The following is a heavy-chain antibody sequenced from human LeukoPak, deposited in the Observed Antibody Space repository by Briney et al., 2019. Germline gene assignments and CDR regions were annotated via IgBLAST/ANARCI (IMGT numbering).Heavy chain of an antibody. CDR1: GFTFSNYN. CDR2: ISSSSNII. Sequence: GGPLRLSCTASGFTFSNYNMNWVRQPPGKGLQWVSYISSSSNIIYYADSVKGRFTISRDNAKNSLFLQMNSLRAEDTAVYYCARDFAREFTIDYWGQGTLVTVSS. D-gene: IGHD3-10*01. V-gene: IGHV3-48*01. CDR3: ARDFAREFTIDY. J-gene: IGHJ4*02.